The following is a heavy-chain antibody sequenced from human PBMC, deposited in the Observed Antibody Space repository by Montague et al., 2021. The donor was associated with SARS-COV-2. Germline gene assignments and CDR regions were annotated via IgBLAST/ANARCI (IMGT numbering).Heavy chain of an antibody. CDR1: GGSINSDY. Sequence: ETLSLTCTVSGGSINSDYWSWVRQPPGKGLEWIGYIYYRGSTNYNPSLKSRVTISVDTSRNQFSLKLSSVTAADTAVYYCARYGSGKYHADYSGSYHLDYWGQGTLVTVSS. CDR3: ARYGSGKYHADYSGSYHLDY. CDR2: IYYRGST. J-gene: IGHJ4*02. V-gene: IGHV4-59*01. D-gene: IGHD1-26*01.